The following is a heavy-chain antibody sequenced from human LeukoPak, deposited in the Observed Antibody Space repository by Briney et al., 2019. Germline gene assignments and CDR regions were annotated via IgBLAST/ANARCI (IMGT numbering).Heavy chain of an antibody. J-gene: IGHJ6*03. D-gene: IGHD6-13*01. CDR3: AGRGAAGTSRSYYYYYYMDV. CDR1: GGSISSYY. CDR2: IYTSGST. Sequence: SETLSLTCTVSGGSISSYYWSWIRQPPGKGLEWIGYIYTSGSTNYNPSLKSRVTISVDTSKNQFSLKLSSVTAADTAVYYCAGRGAAGTSRSYYYYYYMDVWGKGTTVTVSS. V-gene: IGHV4-4*09.